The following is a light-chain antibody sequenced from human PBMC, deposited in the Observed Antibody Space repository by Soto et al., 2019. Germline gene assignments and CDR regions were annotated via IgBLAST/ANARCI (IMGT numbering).Light chain of an antibody. CDR3: QTYAKSLGGWV. V-gene: IGLV1-40*01. Sequence: QSVLTQPPSVSGAPGQTVTLSCTGSSANIGAGYHVHWHRQLPGKAPKLLIFCDTNQPPGVPDRFSGSRSGSSASLAISGLQAEAEADYYCQTYAKSLGGWVFGGGTKLTVL. CDR1: SANIGAGYH. CDR2: CDT. J-gene: IGLJ3*02.